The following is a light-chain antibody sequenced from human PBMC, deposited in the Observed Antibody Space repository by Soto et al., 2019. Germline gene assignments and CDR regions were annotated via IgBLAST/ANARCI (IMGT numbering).Light chain of an antibody. CDR1: SSDVGNYIF. J-gene: IGLJ1*01. CDR2: DIN. V-gene: IGLV2-14*01. Sequence: QSSLTHPASVSGSPGQSITISCTGTSSDVGNYIFVSWYRQHPGKAPKLMIYDINNRPSGVSNRFPGSKSGNTASLTISGLQAEDEADYYCVSYTTSASYVFGTGTKVTVL. CDR3: VSYTTSASYV.